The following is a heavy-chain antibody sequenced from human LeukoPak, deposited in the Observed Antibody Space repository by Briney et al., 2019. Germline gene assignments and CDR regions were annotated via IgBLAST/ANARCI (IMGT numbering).Heavy chain of an antibody. D-gene: IGHD3-9*01. CDR3: ARVRNFDCFSGGYFDY. Sequence: ASVKVSCKASGGTFSSYAISWVRQAPGQGLEWMGRIIPIFGTANYAQKFQGRVTITTDESTSTAYMELSSLRSEDTAVYYCARVRNFDCFSGGYFDYWGQGTLVTVSS. V-gene: IGHV1-69*05. CDR2: IIPIFGTA. J-gene: IGHJ4*02. CDR1: GGTFSSYA.